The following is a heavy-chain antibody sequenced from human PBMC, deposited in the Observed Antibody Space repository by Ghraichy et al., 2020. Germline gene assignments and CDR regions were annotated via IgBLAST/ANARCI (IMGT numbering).Heavy chain of an antibody. CDR3: ARDDDYGDYGLFDL. V-gene: IGHV4-4*07. CDR1: GGSISSYY. CDR2: IYTSGST. J-gene: IGHJ2*01. D-gene: IGHD4-17*01. Sequence: SETLSLTCTVSGGSISSYYWSWIRQPAGKGLEWIGRIYTSGSTNYNPSLKSRVTMSVDTSKNQFSLKLSSVTAADTAVYYCARDDDYGDYGLFDLWGRGTLVTVSS.